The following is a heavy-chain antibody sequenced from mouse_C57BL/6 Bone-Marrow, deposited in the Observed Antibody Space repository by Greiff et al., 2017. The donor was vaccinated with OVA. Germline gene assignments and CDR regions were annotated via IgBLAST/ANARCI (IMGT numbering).Heavy chain of an antibody. Sequence: DVMLVESGGGLVKPGGSLKLSCAASGFTFSSYAMSWVRQTPEKRLEWVATISDGGSYTYYPDNVKGRFTISRDNAKNNLYLQMSQLKSEDTAMYYCARAPTGADDYWGQGTTLTVSS. CDR1: GFTFSSYA. J-gene: IGHJ2*01. CDR2: ISDGGSYT. V-gene: IGHV5-4*03. D-gene: IGHD4-1*02. CDR3: ARAPTGADDY.